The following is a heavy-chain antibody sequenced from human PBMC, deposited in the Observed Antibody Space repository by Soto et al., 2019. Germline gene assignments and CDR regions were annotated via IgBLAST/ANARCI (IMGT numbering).Heavy chain of an antibody. CDR3: AKIWFGVELPFDY. CDR2: ISGTGLTT. V-gene: IGHV3-23*01. J-gene: IGHJ4*02. Sequence: EVQLLESGGDSVQPGGSLRLSCAASGFTFSSYAMSWVRQAPGKGLEWVSGISGTGLTTYYADSVKGRFTISRDNSKNTLYLQMNSLRADDTAVYYCAKIWFGVELPFDYWGQGTLVTVSS. D-gene: IGHD3-10*01. CDR1: GFTFSSYA.